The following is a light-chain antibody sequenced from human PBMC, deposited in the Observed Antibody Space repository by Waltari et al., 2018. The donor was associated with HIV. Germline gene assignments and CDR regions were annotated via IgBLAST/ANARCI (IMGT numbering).Light chain of an antibody. CDR1: QSVSNNY. Sequence: EIVLTQSPGTLSLSLGERATLSCRASQSVSNNYLAWYQQKPGQAPRLLIYNTYNRATGIPDRFSGSGSGTDFTLTISRLEPEDFAIYYCQQYGSAPPITFGGGTKVEIK. CDR2: NTY. V-gene: IGKV3-20*01. J-gene: IGKJ4*01. CDR3: QQYGSAPPIT.